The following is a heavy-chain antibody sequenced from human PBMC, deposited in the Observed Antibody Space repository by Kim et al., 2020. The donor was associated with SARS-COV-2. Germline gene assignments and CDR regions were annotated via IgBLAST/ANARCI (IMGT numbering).Heavy chain of an antibody. Sequence: YIYYADSVKGRFTISRDNAKNSLYLQMNSLRAEDTAVYYCARGAYCGGDSWGQGTLVTVSS. CDR2: YI. D-gene: IGHD2-21*01. J-gene: IGHJ4*02. V-gene: IGHV3-21*01. CDR3: ARGAYCGGDS.